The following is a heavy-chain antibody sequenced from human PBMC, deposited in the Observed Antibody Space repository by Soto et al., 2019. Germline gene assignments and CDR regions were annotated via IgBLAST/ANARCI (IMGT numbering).Heavy chain of an antibody. Sequence: SETLSLTCTVSGGSISGGDYHWSWIRQPPGKGLEWVAYIYDSATYHNPSLKSGVIISVDTSKNQFSLQLSSVTAADTAVYYCAAGSCSSSGCYWFDPWGQGTLVTVSS. CDR2: IYDSAT. CDR1: GGSISGGDYH. CDR3: AAGSCSSSGCYWFDP. J-gene: IGHJ5*02. V-gene: IGHV4-30-4*01. D-gene: IGHD2-2*01.